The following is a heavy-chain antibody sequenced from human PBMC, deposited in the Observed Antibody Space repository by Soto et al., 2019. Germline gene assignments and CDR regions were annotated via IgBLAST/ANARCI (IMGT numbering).Heavy chain of an antibody. CDR1: GGSTSSGGYS. V-gene: IGHV4-30-2*01. CDR3: ARGGLLPDY. D-gene: IGHD6-19*01. J-gene: IGHJ4*02. CDR2: ISHSGST. Sequence: QLQLQESGSGLVKPSQTLSLTCGVSGGSTSSGGYSWSWLRQPPGKGLEWIGYISHSGSTYYNPSLKSRVTISVDTSKNQFSLRLSSVTAADTAVYYCARGGLLPDYWGQGTLVTVSS.